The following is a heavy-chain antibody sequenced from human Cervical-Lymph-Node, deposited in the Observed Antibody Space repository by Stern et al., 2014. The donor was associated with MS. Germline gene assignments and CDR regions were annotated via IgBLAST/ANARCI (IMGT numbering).Heavy chain of an antibody. J-gene: IGHJ3*02. CDR3: ARDGAYCVSANCRGDAYDI. CDR1: GFTFSTYW. V-gene: IGHV3-7*01. D-gene: IGHD2-2*01. Sequence: EVQLVESGGNLVQPGGSLRLSCAASGFTFSTYWMTWVRQAPGKGLEWVANIKQDGSEPYYVDSVKGRFTISRDNAKNSLYLQMDSLRAEDTALYYCARDGAYCVSANCRGDAYDIWGQGTLVTVSS. CDR2: IKQDGSEP.